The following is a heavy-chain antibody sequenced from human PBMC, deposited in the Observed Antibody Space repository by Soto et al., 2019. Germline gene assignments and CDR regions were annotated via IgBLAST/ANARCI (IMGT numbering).Heavy chain of an antibody. J-gene: IGHJ6*03. CDR1: GGSFSGSY. D-gene: IGHD2-15*01. V-gene: IGHV4-34*01. CDR3: ARVDQYCSGGSCYFTDSAYYYYYIDA. Sequence: PSETLSLSCAVYGGSFSGSYWSWIRQPPGKGLEWIGEINHSGSTNYNPSLKSRVTISVDTSKNQFSLKLSSVTAADTAVYYCARVDQYCSGGSCYFTDSAYYYYYIDAWGKWTTVT. CDR2: INHSGST.